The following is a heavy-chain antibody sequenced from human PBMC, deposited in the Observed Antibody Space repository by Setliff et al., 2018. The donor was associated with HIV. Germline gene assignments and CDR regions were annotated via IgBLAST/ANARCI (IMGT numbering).Heavy chain of an antibody. V-gene: IGHV4-61*10. Sequence: SETLSLTCTVSGGSISRGSYYWSWIRQPAGKGLEWIGEIDHSGNTNYNPSLKSRVTMSIDTSTNQFSLKLNSVTAADMATYYCAREGGGYSGTYFNFPFGSWGQGTLVTVSS. CDR3: AREGGGYSGTYFNFPFGS. CDR1: GGSISRGSYY. CDR2: IDHSGNT. D-gene: IGHD1-26*01. J-gene: IGHJ4*02.